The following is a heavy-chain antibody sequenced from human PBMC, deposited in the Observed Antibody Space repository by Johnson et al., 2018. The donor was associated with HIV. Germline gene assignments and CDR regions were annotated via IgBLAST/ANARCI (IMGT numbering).Heavy chain of an antibody. CDR3: ARELGGRSLPFGAFDI. CDR2: IWYDGSKK. CDR1: GFTFSTYG. J-gene: IGHJ3*02. V-gene: IGHV3-33*01. D-gene: IGHD3-10*01. Sequence: QVQLVESGGGVVQPGRSLRLSCAASGFTFSTYGMHWVRQAPGKGLEWVAVIWYDGSKKYYVESVQGRFTISRDNSKNTLYLQMNSLRAEDTAVYYCARELGGRSLPFGAFDIWGQGTMVTVSS.